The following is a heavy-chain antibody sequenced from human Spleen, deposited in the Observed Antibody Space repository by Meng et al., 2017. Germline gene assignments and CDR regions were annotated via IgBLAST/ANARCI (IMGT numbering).Heavy chain of an antibody. CDR1: GFTFSSYW. D-gene: IGHD6-13*01. V-gene: IGHV3-7*01. CDR2: IKQDGSEK. CDR3: ARDRGSSSWYGYYYYGMDV. J-gene: IGHJ6*02. Sequence: GESLKISCAASGFTFSSYWMSWVRQAPGKGLEWVANIKQDGSEKYYVDAAKGRFTISRDNAKNSLYLQMNSLRAEDTAVYYCARDRGSSSWYGYYYYGMDVWGQGTTVTVSS.